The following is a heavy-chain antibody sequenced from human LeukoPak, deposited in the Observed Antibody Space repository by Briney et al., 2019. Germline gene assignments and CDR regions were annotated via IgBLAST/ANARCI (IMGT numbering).Heavy chain of an antibody. D-gene: IGHD4-23*01. J-gene: IGHJ3*02. CDR2: ISGSGTST. V-gene: IGHV3-23*01. CDR3: AKDYGGNSDAFDI. Sequence: PGGSLRLSCAASGFTFSSYAMSWVRQAPGKGLEWVSSISGSGTSTYYADSVKGRFTISRDNSKNTLYLQMNSLRAEDTALYSCAKDYGGNSDAFDIWGQGTVVTVS. CDR1: GFTFSSYA.